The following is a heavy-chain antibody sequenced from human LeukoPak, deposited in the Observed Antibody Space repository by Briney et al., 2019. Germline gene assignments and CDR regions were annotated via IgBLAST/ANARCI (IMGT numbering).Heavy chain of an antibody. CDR1: GGSISSSSYY. D-gene: IGHD5-12*01. J-gene: IGHJ3*02. CDR3: ARPPDIVARGGAFDI. CDR2: IYHSGST. V-gene: IGHV4-39*07. Sequence: SETLSLTCTVSGGSISSSSYYWGWIRQPPGKGLEWIGEIYHSGSTNYNPSLKSRVTISVDKSKNQFSLKLSSVTAADTAVYYCARPPDIVARGGAFDIWGQGTMVTVSS.